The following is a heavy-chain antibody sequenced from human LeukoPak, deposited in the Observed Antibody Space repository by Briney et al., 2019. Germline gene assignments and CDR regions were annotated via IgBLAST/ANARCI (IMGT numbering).Heavy chain of an antibody. CDR2: IIPIFGTA. V-gene: IGHV1-69*06. D-gene: IGHD3-9*01. J-gene: IGHJ4*02. CDR3: ARDELPNYDILTGYEYYFDY. CDR1: GGTFSSYA. Sequence: GASVKVSCKASGGTFSSYAISWVRQAPGQGLEWMGGIIPIFGTANYAQKFQGRVTITADKSTSTAYMELSSLRSEDTAVYYCARDELPNYDILTGYEYYFDYWGQGTLVTVSS.